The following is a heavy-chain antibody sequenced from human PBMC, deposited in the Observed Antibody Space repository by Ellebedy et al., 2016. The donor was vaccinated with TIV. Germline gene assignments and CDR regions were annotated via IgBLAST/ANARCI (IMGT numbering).Heavy chain of an antibody. CDR1: GFSFSSYW. J-gene: IGHJ3*02. D-gene: IGHD4-17*01. CDR2: INQGGTEK. V-gene: IGHV3-7*01. CDR3: ATDGSYGDYLSPTHAFEI. Sequence: GGSLRLSCVASGFSFSSYWMTWVRQAPGKGLEWVANINQGGTEKYYVDSVKGRFTISRDNAKNSLYLQMNSLRVEDTAVYYCATDGSYGDYLSPTHAFEIWGQGTMVTVSS.